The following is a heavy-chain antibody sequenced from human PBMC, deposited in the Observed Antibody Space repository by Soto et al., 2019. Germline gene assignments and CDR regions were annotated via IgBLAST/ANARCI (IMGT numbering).Heavy chain of an antibody. D-gene: IGHD5-12*01. CDR1: GGSFSGYY. CDR2: INHSGST. Sequence: QVQLQQWGAGLLKPSETLSLTCAVYGGSFSGYYWSWIRQPPGKGLEWIGEINHSGSTNYNPSLKSRVTISVDTSKNQFSLKLSSVTAADTAVYYCARLRWLQFPGWFDYWGQGTLVTVSS. V-gene: IGHV4-34*01. CDR3: ARLRWLQFPGWFDY. J-gene: IGHJ4*02.